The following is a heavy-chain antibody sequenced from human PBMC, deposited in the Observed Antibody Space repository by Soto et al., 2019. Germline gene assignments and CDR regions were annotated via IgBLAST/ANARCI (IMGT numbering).Heavy chain of an antibody. CDR3: AILLAADGTRGWFDP. V-gene: IGHV1-69*13. CDR2: IIPIFGTA. J-gene: IGHJ5*02. D-gene: IGHD6-13*01. CDR1: GGTFSSYA. Sequence: SVKVSCKASGGTFSSYAISWVRQAPGQGLEWMGGIIPIFGTANYAQKFQGRVTITADESTSTAYMELSSLRSEDTAVYYCAILLAADGTRGWFDPWGQGTLVTVSS.